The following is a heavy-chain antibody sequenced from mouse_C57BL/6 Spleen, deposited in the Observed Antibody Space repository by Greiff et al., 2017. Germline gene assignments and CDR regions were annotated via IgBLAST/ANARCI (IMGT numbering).Heavy chain of an antibody. Sequence: QVQLKQPGAELVKPGASVKMSCKASGYTFTSYWITWVKQRPGQGLEWIGDIYPGSGSTNYNEKFKGKATLTVDTSSSTAYMQLSSLTSEDSAVYYCARDGSSYGYFDVWGQGTTLTVSS. CDR1: GYTFTSYW. CDR2: IYPGSGST. J-gene: IGHJ2*01. V-gene: IGHV1-55*01. CDR3: ARDGSSYGYFDV. D-gene: IGHD1-1*01.